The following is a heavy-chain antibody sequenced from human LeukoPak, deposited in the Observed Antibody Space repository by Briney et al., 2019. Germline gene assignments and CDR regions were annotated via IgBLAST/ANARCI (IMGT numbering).Heavy chain of an antibody. V-gene: IGHV4-4*07. D-gene: IGHD3-10*01. CDR3: ARENRDYYGSGSYSVFDC. J-gene: IGHJ4*02. Sequence: SETLSLTCTVSGGSLSSYYWSWIRQPAGKGLEWIGRISTSGTTNYNPSLKSRVTMSVDTSKNQFSLKLSSVTAADTAVYYCARENRDYYGSGSYSVFDCWGQGTLVTVSS. CDR2: ISTSGTT. CDR1: GGSLSSYY.